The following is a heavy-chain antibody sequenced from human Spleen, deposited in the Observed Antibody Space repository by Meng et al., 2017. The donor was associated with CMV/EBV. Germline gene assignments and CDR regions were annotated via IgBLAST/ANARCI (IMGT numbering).Heavy chain of an antibody. J-gene: IGHJ6*02. CDR2: IHYSGST. CDR3: ASRYYGMDV. Sequence: SETLSLTCTVSGGSISSYYWSWIRQPPGKGLEWIGYIHYSGSTNYNPSLKSRVTISVDTSKNQFSLKLNAVTAADTAVYYCASRYYGMDVWGQGITVTVSS. V-gene: IGHV4-59*01. CDR1: GGSISSYY.